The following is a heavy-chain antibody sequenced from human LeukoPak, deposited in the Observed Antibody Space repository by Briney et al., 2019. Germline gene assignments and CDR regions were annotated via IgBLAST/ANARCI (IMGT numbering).Heavy chain of an antibody. D-gene: IGHD5-24*01. CDR1: GFTFSSYA. J-gene: IGHJ4*02. CDR2: MSFDGSIK. Sequence: GRSLRLSCAASGFTFSSYAMHWVRQAPGKGLEWVAVMSFDGSIKEYADSVKGRFTISRDNAKNTLYLEMNSLRAEDTAVYYCAKGGPATMDYFDYWGQGTLVTVSS. CDR3: AKGGPATMDYFDY. V-gene: IGHV3-30*18.